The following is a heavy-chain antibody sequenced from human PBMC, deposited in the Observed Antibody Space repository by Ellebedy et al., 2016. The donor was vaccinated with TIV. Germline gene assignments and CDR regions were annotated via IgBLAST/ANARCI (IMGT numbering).Heavy chain of an antibody. CDR2: ITGGGSNT. D-gene: IGHD6-19*01. V-gene: IGHV3-23*01. Sequence: GESLKIFXAASGFTFDSYAMNWVRQAPGKGLEWVSGITGGGSNTYYADSVRGRFTISRDNSRNSLFLQMNSLRVEDTAVYYCAKTRYGSGWYYFAYWGQGALVTVSS. J-gene: IGHJ4*02. CDR3: AKTRYGSGWYYFAY. CDR1: GFTFDSYA.